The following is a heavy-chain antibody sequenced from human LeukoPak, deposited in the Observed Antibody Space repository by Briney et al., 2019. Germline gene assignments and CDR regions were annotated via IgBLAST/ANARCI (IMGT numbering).Heavy chain of an antibody. D-gene: IGHD4-17*01. CDR1: GFTFSSYA. V-gene: IGHV3-30*04. J-gene: IGHJ4*02. CDR2: ISYDGSNK. CDR3: ARDQYDYGDYEFDY. Sequence: PGGSLRLSCAASGFTFSSYAMHWVRQAPGKGLEWVAVISYDGSNKYYADSVKGRFTISRDNSKNTLYLQMNSLRAEDTAVYYCARDQYDYGDYEFDYWGQGTLVTVSS.